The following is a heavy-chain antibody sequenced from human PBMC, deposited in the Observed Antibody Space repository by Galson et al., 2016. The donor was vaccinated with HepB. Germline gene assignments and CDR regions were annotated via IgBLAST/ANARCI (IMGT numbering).Heavy chain of an antibody. V-gene: IGHV3-23*01. CDR1: GFTYGRCV. CDR2: IRTSDSYT. CDR3: AKGKGGSVQLNWFDP. Sequence: SLRLSCAVSGFTYGRCVMAWVRQAPGKGLEWVSTIRTSDSYTHYADSVKGRFSISGDKSKNTGYLQMNGLRAEDTAVYYCAKGKGGSVQLNWFDPWGQGTLVTVSS. J-gene: IGHJ5*02. D-gene: IGHD5-12*01.